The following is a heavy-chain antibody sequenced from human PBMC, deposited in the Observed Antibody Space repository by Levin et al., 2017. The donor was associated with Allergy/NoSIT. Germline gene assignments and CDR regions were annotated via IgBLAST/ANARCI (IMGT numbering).Heavy chain of an antibody. CDR1: GFSVSSGVG. D-gene: IGHD5-18*01. Sequence: ESGPTLVKPTQTLTLTCTFSGFSVSSGVGVGWIRQPPGKALEWLALIYWDDDKRYSPSLKKRLSITKDTSKSQVVLTMTNVDPVDTATYYCTLPDTTMSYWGNWGLGTLVTVSS. V-gene: IGHV2-5*02. CDR2: IYWDDDK. CDR3: TLPDTTMSYWGN. J-gene: IGHJ4*02.